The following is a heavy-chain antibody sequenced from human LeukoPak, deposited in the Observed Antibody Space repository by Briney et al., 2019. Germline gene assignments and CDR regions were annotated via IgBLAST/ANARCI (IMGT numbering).Heavy chain of an antibody. D-gene: IGHD5-24*01. CDR3: ARPVGSMARMDV. V-gene: IGHV3-48*03. Sequence: GGSLRLSCAASGFTFSSYEMNWVRQAPGRGLEWVSYISSSGSTIYYADSVKGRFTISRDNAKNSLYLQMNSLRAEDTAVYYCARPVGSMARMDVWGKGTTVTVSS. J-gene: IGHJ6*03. CDR1: GFTFSSYE. CDR2: ISSSGSTI.